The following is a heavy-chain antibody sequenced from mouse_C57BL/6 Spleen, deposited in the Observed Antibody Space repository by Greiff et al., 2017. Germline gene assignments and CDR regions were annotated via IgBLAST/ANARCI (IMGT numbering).Heavy chain of an antibody. V-gene: IGHV6-3*01. J-gene: IGHJ3*01. CDR3: TADGYYGFAY. CDR2: IRLKSDNYAT. D-gene: IGHD2-3*01. Sequence: EVMLVESGGGLVQPGGSMKLSCVASGFTFSNYWMNWVRQSPEKGLEWVAQIRLKSDNYATHYAESVKGRFTISRDDSKSSVYLQMNNLRAEDTGIYYCTADGYYGFAYWGQGTLVTVSA. CDR1: GFTFSNYW.